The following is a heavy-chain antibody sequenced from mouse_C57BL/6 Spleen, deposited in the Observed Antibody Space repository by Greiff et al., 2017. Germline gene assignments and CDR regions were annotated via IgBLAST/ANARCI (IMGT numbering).Heavy chain of an antibody. CDR3: ASIYYDYEGIAY. J-gene: IGHJ3*01. V-gene: IGHV1-81*01. D-gene: IGHD2-4*01. Sequence: QVQLKESGAELARPGASVKLSCKASGYTFTSYGISWVKQRTGQGLEWIGEIYPRSGNTSYNEKFKGKATLTADKSSSTAYMELRSLTSEDSAVYFCASIYYDYEGIAYWGQGTLVTVSA. CDR2: IYPRSGNT. CDR1: GYTFTSYG.